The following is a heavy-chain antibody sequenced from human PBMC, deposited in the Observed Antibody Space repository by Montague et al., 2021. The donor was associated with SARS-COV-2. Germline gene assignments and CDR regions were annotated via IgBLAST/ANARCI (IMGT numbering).Heavy chain of an antibody. D-gene: IGHD3-10*01. J-gene: IGHJ6*02. CDR3: ARGPSDTYYHNGMDV. V-gene: IGHV2-70*11. CDR1: GFSLSTSGMC. Sequence: PALVKPTQTLTLTCTFSGFSLSTSGMCMTWIRQPPGKALEWLARIDWDSDKYYNTSLKSRLTISKDTSKNLVVLTMTNMDPLDTATYYCARGPSDTYYHNGMDVWGRGTTVTVSS. CDR2: IDWDSDK.